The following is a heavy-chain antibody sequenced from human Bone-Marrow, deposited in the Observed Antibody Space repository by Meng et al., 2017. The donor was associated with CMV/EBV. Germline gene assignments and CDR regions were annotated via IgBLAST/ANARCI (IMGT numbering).Heavy chain of an antibody. CDR2: INPDSGGT. D-gene: IGHD3-3*01. V-gene: IGHV1-2*02. J-gene: IGHJ6*02. CDR3: ARAPPRYDFWSGYPYYYYYGMDV. Sequence: ASVKVSCKASGYTFTGYYMHWVRQAPGQGLEWMGWINPDSGGTNYEQKFQGRVTMTRDTSISTAYMELSRLRSDDTAVYYCARAPPRYDFWSGYPYYYYYGMDVWGQGTTVTVSS. CDR1: GYTFTGYY.